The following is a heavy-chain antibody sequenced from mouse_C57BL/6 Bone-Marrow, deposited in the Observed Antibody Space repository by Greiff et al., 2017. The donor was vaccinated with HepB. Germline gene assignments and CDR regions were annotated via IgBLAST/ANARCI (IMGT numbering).Heavy chain of an antibody. Sequence: QVQLQQPGTELVKPGASVKLSCKASGYTFTSYWMHWVKQRPGQGLEWIGNINPSNGGTNYNEKFKSKATLTVDKSSSTAYMQLSSLTSEDSAVYYCARWRRGCGGLRRRDYAMDYWGQGTSVTVSS. J-gene: IGHJ4*01. CDR2: INPSNGGT. D-gene: IGHD2-2*01. CDR1: GYTFTSYW. CDR3: ARWRRGCGGLRRRDYAMDY. V-gene: IGHV1-53*01.